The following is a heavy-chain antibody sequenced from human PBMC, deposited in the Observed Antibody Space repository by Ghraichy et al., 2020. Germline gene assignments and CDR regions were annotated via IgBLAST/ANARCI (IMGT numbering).Heavy chain of an antibody. CDR1: GYTFTSYG. D-gene: IGHD3-3*01. CDR3: ARDLAPPWDFWSGYYTAGYYYYGMDV. V-gene: IGHV1-18*04. J-gene: IGHJ6*02. Sequence: ASVKVSCKASGYTFTSYGISWVRQAPGQGLEWMGWISAYNGNTNYAQKLQGRVTMTTDTSTSTAYMELRSLRSDDTAVYYCARDLAPPWDFWSGYYTAGYYYYGMDVWGQGTTVTVSS. CDR2: ISAYNGNT.